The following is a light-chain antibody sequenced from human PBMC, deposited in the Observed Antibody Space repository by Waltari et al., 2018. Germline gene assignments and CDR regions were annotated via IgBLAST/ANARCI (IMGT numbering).Light chain of an antibody. V-gene: IGKV3-15*01. CDR1: QSVNDN. Sequence: EIVMTQSPATLSVSPGERATLSYRASQSVNDNLAWYQQKPGQAPRLLIYAASTRATGIPARFSGSGSGTEFTLTISSLQSEDFAVYYCQQYNNWPPWTFGQGTTVEIK. CDR2: AAS. J-gene: IGKJ1*01. CDR3: QQYNNWPPWT.